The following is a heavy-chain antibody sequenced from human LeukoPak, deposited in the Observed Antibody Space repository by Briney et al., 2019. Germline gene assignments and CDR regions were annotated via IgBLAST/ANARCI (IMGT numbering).Heavy chain of an antibody. J-gene: IGHJ4*02. CDR3: AKVYRRYCSSTSCYPLFDY. CDR2: IYGGGSGST. V-gene: IGHV3-23*01. CDR1: GFTFSKYT. D-gene: IGHD2-2*01. Sequence: PGGSLRLSCVASGFTFSKYTMSWVRQAPGKGLEWVSGIYGGGSGSTFYAESVKGRFTISRDNSKNTLYLQMNSLRAEDTAVYYCAKVYRRYCSSTSCYPLFDYWGQGTLVTVSS.